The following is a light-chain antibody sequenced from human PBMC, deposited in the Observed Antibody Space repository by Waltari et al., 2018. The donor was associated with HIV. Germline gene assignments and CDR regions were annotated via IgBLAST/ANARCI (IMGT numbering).Light chain of an antibody. CDR2: DAS. J-gene: IGKJ4*01. CDR3: QKHNDPSLT. Sequence: DIQMTQSPSSLSASVGDRVTITCQASQGISNYLNWYQQKPGKAPKLLIYDASLLYPGVPSRFSGSGSGTFFTLTISNLQPEDIATYYCQKHNDPSLTFGGGTKVQI. CDR1: QGISNY. V-gene: IGKV1-33*01.